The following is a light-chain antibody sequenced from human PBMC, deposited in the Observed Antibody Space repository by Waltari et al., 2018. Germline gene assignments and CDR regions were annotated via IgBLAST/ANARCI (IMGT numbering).Light chain of an antibody. CDR1: QNVLYSSNNKNY. CDR2: WAS. J-gene: IGKJ1*01. V-gene: IGKV4-1*01. CDR3: QQYYSTLWT. Sequence: DIVMTQSPDSLAVSLGERVTINCKSSQNVLYSSNNKNYLAWYQQKPGQPPKLLIYWASTRESGVPDRFSGSGSGTDFTLTISSLQAEDVAVYYCQQYYSTLWTFGQGTKVEIK.